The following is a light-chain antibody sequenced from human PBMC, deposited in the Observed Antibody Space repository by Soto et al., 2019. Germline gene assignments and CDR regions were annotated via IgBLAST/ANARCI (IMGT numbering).Light chain of an antibody. V-gene: IGKV1-5*03. CDR1: QSISNS. CDR2: KAS. J-gene: IGKJ1*01. CDR3: QQYNSYWT. Sequence: DIQMTQSPSTLSASVGDRVTITCRATQSISNSLAWYQQKPGKAPKLLIYKASSLESGVPSRFSGSGSGTEFTLTITSLQPDDFATSYCQQYNSYWTFGQGTKVEIK.